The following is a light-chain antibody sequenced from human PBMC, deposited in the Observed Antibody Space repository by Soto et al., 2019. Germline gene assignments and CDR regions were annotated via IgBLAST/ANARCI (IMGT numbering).Light chain of an antibody. CDR2: KVS. Sequence: DVVMTQSPLSLPVTLGQPASISCRSSQSLVHSDGNTYLNWFHQRPGQSPRRLIYKVSDRFSGVPDRFSGSGAGTDFTLTISRVEAEDVGVYYCMQATQSTWTFGQGTKVEIK. J-gene: IGKJ1*01. V-gene: IGKV2-30*02. CDR1: QSLVHSDGNTY. CDR3: MQATQSTWT.